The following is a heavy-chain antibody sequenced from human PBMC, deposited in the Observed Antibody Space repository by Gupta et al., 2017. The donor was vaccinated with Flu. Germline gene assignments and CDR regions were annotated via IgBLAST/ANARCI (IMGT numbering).Heavy chain of an antibody. CDR2: ISGSGGST. D-gene: IGHD3-3*01. CDR3: AKDFDDFWSGYSHYYGMDV. J-gene: IGHJ6*02. V-gene: IGHV3-23*01. CDR1: GFTFSSYA. Sequence: EVQLLESGGGLVQPGGSLRLSCAASGFTFSSYAMSWVRQAPGKGLEWVSAISGSGGSTYYADSVKGRFTISRDNSKNTLYLQMNSLRAEDTAVYYCAKDFDDFWSGYSHYYGMDVWGQGTTVTVSS.